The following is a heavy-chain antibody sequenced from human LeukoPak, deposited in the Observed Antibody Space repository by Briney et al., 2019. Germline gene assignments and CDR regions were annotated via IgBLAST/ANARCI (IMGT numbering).Heavy chain of an antibody. Sequence: GGSLRLSCAASGFTFSSYSMNWVRQAPGKGLEWVSSISSSSSYIYYADSVKGRFTISRDNAKNSLYLQMNSLRAEDTAVYYCARDGALGQLNWFDPWGQGTLVTVSS. CDR1: GFTFSSYS. V-gene: IGHV3-21*01. D-gene: IGHD7-27*01. J-gene: IGHJ5*02. CDR3: ARDGALGQLNWFDP. CDR2: ISSSSSYI.